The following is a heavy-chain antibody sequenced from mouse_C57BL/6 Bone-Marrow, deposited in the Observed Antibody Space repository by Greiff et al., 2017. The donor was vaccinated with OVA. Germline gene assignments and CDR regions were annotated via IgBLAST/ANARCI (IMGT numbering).Heavy chain of an antibody. CDR1: GYTFTSYW. Sequence: VQLQQPGTELVKPGASVKLSCKASGYTFTSYWMHWVKQSHGKSLEWIGDINTNNGGTSYNQKFKGKATLTVDKSSSTAYMELRSLTSEDSAVYYCARELSYAMDYWGQGTSVTVSS. J-gene: IGHJ4*01. CDR3: ARELSYAMDY. V-gene: IGHV1-26*01. CDR2: INTNNGGT.